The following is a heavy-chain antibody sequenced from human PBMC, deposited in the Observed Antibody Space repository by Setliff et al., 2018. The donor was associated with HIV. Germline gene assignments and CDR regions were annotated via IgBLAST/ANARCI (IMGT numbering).Heavy chain of an antibody. CDR1: GGSFSGFY. V-gene: IGHV4-34*01. J-gene: IGHJ4*02. CDR3: AREFSSSSFDQ. Sequence: SETLSLTCAVYGGSFSGFYWSWIRQAPGKGLEWIGEINHSGKTNYNPSLKSRITLSVDTSRNEFSLKLTSVTAADTAVYYCAREFSSSSFDQWGQGTLVTVSS. D-gene: IGHD6-6*01. CDR2: INHSGKT.